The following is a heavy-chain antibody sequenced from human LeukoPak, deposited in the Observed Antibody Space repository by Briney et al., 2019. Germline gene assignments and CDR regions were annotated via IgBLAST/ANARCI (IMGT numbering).Heavy chain of an antibody. D-gene: IGHD3-10*01. CDR2: IYYYSGST. CDR1: GGSISSSTYF. CDR3: ARDGYYGSGIGY. J-gene: IGHJ4*02. Sequence: SETLSLTCTVSGGSISSSTYFWGWIRQPPGKGLEWIGSIYYYSGSTYYNPSLKSRVTISVDTSKNQFSLRLSSVTAADTAVYYCARDGYYGSGIGYWGQGTLVTVSS. V-gene: IGHV4-39*07.